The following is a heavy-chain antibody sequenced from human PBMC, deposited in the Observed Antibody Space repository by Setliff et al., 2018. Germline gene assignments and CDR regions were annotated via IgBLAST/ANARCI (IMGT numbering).Heavy chain of an antibody. D-gene: IGHD3-3*01. J-gene: IGHJ4*02. CDR3: ARERQGGFLEWAPFDS. CDR2: IYSDGSA. V-gene: IGHV4-4*07. CDR1: GGSISDYY. Sequence: SETLSLTCTVSGGSISDYYWSWIRQPAGAGLEWIGRIYSDGSADYNPSLRSRVTISVDKSKNQFFLKLTSMTAADTALYFCARERQGGFLEWAPFDSWGQGVVVTVSS.